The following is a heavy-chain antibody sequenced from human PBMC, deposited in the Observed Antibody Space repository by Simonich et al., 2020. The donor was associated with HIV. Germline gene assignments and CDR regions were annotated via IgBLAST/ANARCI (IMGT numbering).Heavy chain of an antibody. J-gene: IGHJ4*02. Sequence: EVQLVQSGAAVKKPGESLKISCKGSGYNFPNYWIGWVRQMPGKGLEWMGIIYPGDSDTRYSPSFQGQVTISADKSISTAYLQWSSLKASDTAMYYCARRPMVVKAYYFDYWGQGTLVTVSS. CDR2: IYPGDSDT. CDR3: ARRPMVVKAYYFDY. V-gene: IGHV5-51*03. CDR1: GYNFPNYW. D-gene: IGHD2-15*01.